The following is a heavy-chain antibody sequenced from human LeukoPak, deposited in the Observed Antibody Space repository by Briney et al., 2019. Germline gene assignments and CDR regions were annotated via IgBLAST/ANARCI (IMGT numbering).Heavy chain of an antibody. Sequence: SETLSLTCTVSGSGYSISGGFYWGWIRQPPGKGLAWIGSIYHSGSTYYNPSLKSRATISVDTSKNQFSLKLKFVTAADTAVYYCAGQFDSSGSYFYWGQGTLVTVSS. D-gene: IGHD3-22*01. CDR3: AGQFDSSGSYFY. J-gene: IGHJ4*02. V-gene: IGHV4-38-2*02. CDR1: GSGYSISGGFY. CDR2: IYHSGST.